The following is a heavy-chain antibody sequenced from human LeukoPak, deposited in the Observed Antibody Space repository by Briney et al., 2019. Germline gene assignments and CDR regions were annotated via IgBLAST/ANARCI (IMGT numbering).Heavy chain of an antibody. CDR1: GGSFSGYY. CDR2: INHSGST. V-gene: IGHV4-34*01. Sequence: KPWETLSLTCAVYGGSFSGYYWSWIRQPPGKGLEWIGEINHSGSTNYNPSLKSRVTISVDTSKNQFSLKLSSVTAADTAVYYCARGGWYKIDYWGQGTLVTVSS. D-gene: IGHD6-19*01. J-gene: IGHJ4*02. CDR3: ARGGWYKIDY.